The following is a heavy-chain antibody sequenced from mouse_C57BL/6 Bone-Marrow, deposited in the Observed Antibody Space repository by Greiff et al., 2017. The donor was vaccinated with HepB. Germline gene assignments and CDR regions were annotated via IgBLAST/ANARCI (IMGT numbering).Heavy chain of an antibody. CDR3: AISYWDYDVYYYAMDY. D-gene: IGHD2-4*01. CDR2: IDPNSGGT. CDR1: GYTFTSYW. V-gene: IGHV1-72*01. J-gene: IGHJ4*01. Sequence: QVQLQQPGAELVKPGASVKLSCKASGYTFTSYWMHWVKQRPGRGLEWIGRIDPNSGGTKYNEKFKSKATLTVDKPSSTAYMQLSSLTSEDSAVYYCAISYWDYDVYYYAMDYWGQGTSVTVSS.